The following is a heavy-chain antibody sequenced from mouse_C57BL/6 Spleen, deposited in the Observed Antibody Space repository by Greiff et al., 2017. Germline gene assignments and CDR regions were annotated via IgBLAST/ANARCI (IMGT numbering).Heavy chain of an antibody. V-gene: IGHV1-69*01. CDR3: ARGGITTVVAKDY. CDR2: IDPSDSYT. Sequence: QVQLQQPGAELVMPGASVKLSCQASGYTFTSYWMHWVKQRPGQGLEWIGEIDPSDSYTNYNQKFKGKSTLTVDKSSSTAYMQLSSLTSEDSAVYYCARGGITTVVAKDYWGQGTTLTVSS. J-gene: IGHJ2*01. CDR1: GYTFTSYW. D-gene: IGHD1-1*01.